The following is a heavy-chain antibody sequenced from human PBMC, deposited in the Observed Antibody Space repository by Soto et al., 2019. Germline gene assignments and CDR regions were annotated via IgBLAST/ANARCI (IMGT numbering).Heavy chain of an antibody. CDR3: VRDGGTWNYKGWLDH. V-gene: IGHV3-30-3*01. Sequence: VVSLILSCSASVFTFSSYAIHWFRQAPVKGLEWVAVISYDGSNKYYADSVKCRFTISRDNSKNTLYLQMNSLRAEDTAVYYCVRDGGTWNYKGWLDHWGQGTLVTVSS. J-gene: IGHJ5*02. CDR1: VFTFSSYA. CDR2: ISYDGSNK. D-gene: IGHD1-7*01.